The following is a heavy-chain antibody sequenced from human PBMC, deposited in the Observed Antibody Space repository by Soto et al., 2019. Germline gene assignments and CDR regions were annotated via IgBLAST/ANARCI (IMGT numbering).Heavy chain of an antibody. CDR2: SSATGSGR. J-gene: IGHJ4*02. V-gene: IGHV3-23*01. Sequence: EVQLLESGGGWVQPGGSLTLSCAASGFPFTSYAMTWVPQAPGKGLEWVSFSSATGSGRYYADSVKGRFTISRDNSKNTLYLQMSSLRADDTAVYYCAKDRRAGGNYGFYSDFWGQGALVIVSS. D-gene: IGHD1-7*01. CDR3: AKDRRAGGNYGFYSDF. CDR1: GFPFTSYA.